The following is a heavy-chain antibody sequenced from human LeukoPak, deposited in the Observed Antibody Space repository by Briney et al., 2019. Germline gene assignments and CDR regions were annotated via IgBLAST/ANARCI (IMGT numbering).Heavy chain of an antibody. CDR3: AKDFKRGPKVVIVPFDY. J-gene: IGHJ4*02. CDR2: IRYDGSNK. CDR1: GFTFSSYG. V-gene: IGHV3-30*02. Sequence: PGGSLRLSCAASGFTFSSYGIHWVRQAPGKGLEWVAFIRYDGSNKYYADSVKGRFTISRDNSKNTLYLQMNSLRAEDTAVYYCAKDFKRGPKVVIVPFDYWGQGTLVTVSS. D-gene: IGHD2-21*01.